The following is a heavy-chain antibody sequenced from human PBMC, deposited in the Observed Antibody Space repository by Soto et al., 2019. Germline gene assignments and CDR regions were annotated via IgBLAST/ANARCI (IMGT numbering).Heavy chain of an antibody. CDR3: ARESGALTVTRYNWYDP. CDR1: GFTFSSYG. V-gene: IGHV3-33*01. Sequence: GGSLRLSCAASGFTFSSYGMHWVRQAPGKGLDWVAVIWYDGSNKYYADSVKGRFTISRDNSKNTLYLQMNSLRAEDTAVYYCARESGALTVTRYNWYDPWGQGTLVTVSS. D-gene: IGHD4-4*01. CDR2: IWYDGSNK. J-gene: IGHJ5*02.